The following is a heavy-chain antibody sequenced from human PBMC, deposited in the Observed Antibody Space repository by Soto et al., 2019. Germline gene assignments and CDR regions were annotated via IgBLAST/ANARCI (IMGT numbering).Heavy chain of an antibody. CDR1: RYTVYSSV. J-gene: IGHJ5*02. Sequence: CCASCRYTVYSSVMSLSRKNTGKGLEWVSAISGSGGSTYYADSVKGRFTISRDNSKNTLYLQMNSLRAEDTAVYYCAGYSRRWNLPFLDPLGQGTVVTVSS. D-gene: IGHD6-13*01. CDR3: AGYSRRWNLPFLDP. V-gene: IGHV3-23*01. CDR2: ISGSGGST.